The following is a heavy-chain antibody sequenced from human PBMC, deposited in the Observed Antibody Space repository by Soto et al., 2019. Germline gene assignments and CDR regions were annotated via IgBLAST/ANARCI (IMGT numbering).Heavy chain of an antibody. CDR2: IYYSGST. Sequence: SETLSLTCTVSGCSISIYYWSWVRQPPGKGLEWIGYIYYSGSTNYNPSLKSRVTISVDTSKNQFSLKLSSVTAADTAVYYCARRPAFCGGDCYFFDYWGQGTLVTVSS. V-gene: IGHV4-59*08. D-gene: IGHD2-21*02. CDR3: ARRPAFCGGDCYFFDY. CDR1: GCSISIYY. J-gene: IGHJ4*02.